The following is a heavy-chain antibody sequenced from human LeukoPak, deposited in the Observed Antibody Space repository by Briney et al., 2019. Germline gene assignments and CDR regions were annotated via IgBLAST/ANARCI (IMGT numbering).Heavy chain of an antibody. CDR1: GGSIFSSTYY. D-gene: IGHD2-2*01. J-gene: IGHJ6*03. CDR2: IYYSGST. CDR3: ARRGSSTPLDYYYYYMDV. Sequence: SETLSLTCTVSGGSIFSSTYYWGWIRQPPGKGLEWIGSIYYSGSTHYNPSLKSRVTISVDTSKNQFSLKLSSVTAADTAVYYCARRGSSTPLDYYYYYMDVWGKGTTVTASS. V-gene: IGHV4-39*01.